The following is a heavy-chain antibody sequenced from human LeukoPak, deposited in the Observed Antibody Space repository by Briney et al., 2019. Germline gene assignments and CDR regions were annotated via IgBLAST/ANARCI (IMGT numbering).Heavy chain of an antibody. Sequence: GGSLRLSCAASGFTFNSYAMSWVRQAPRKGLEWVSAISGSGGNTYYADSVKGRFTISRDTSKNTLYLQMNSLRAEDTAVYYCAKGRIQLWFYFDFWGQGTLVTVSS. J-gene: IGHJ4*02. D-gene: IGHD5-18*01. V-gene: IGHV3-23*01. CDR2: ISGSGGNT. CDR3: AKGRIQLWFYFDF. CDR1: GFTFNSYA.